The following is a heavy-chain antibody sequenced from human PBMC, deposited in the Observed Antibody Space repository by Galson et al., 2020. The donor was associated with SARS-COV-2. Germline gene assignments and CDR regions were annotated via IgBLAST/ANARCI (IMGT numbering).Heavy chain of an antibody. J-gene: IGHJ4*02. CDR2: IFFDGSDK. CDR3: ARDGQTSSGWAFDC. V-gene: IGHV3-33*01. D-gene: IGHD6-19*01. Sequence: GESLKISCAASGFTFSSHAMHWVRQAPGKGLEWVAQIFFDGSDKYYGDSVKGRFTISRDSSKNTVYLQMNNLRADDTAVYYCARDGQTSSGWAFDCWGQGTLVTVSS. CDR1: GFTFSSHA.